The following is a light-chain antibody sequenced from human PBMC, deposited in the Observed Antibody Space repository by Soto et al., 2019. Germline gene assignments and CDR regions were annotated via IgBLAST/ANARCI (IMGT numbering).Light chain of an antibody. Sequence: ETVMTQSPATLSLSPGERVTLSCRASQSVTSNLAWYQQKPGQPPRLLIYGASTRATGVPARFSGSGSGTEFTLTISSLQSEDFAVYYCQHYNNWPPNTFGQGTKLEIK. J-gene: IGKJ2*01. V-gene: IGKV3-15*01. CDR3: QHYNNWPPNT. CDR2: GAS. CDR1: QSVTSN.